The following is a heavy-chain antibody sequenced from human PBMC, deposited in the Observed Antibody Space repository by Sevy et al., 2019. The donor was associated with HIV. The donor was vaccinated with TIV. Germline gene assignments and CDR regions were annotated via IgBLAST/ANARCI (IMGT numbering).Heavy chain of an antibody. CDR1: EFTVISNY. J-gene: IGHJ4*02. Sequence: GGSLRLSCAASEFTVISNYMSWVRQAPGKGLEWVSVIYSAGGTYYADSVKGRFTISRDDSKNTLYLQMNSLRAEDTAMYHCARDEVAVAGTMNFDYWGQGTLVTVSS. CDR2: IYSAGGT. V-gene: IGHV3-53*01. CDR3: ARDEVAVAGTMNFDY. D-gene: IGHD6-19*01.